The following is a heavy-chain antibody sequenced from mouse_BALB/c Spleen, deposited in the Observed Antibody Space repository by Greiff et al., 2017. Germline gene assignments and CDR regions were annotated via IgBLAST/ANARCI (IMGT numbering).Heavy chain of an antibody. CDR2: ISSGGSYT. CDR3: ARQYYG. J-gene: IGHJ4*01. CDR1: GFTFSSYA. D-gene: IGHD1-1*01. V-gene: IGHV5-9-3*01. Sequence: EVQRVESGGGLVKPGGSLKLSCAASGFTFSSYAMSWVRQTPEKRLEWVATISSGGSYTYYPDSVKGRFTISRDNAKNTLYLQMSSLRSEDTAMYYCARQYYGWGQGTSVTVSS.